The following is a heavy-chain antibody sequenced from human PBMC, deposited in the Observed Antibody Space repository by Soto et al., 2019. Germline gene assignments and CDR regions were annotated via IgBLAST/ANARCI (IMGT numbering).Heavy chain of an antibody. J-gene: IGHJ5*02. D-gene: IGHD6-19*01. CDR3: ARGRGIAVAGSSWFDP. V-gene: IGHV1-3*01. CDR2: INAGNGNT. Sequence: QVQLVQSGAEVKKPGASVKVSCKASGYTFTSYAMHWVRQAPGQRLEWMGWINAGNGNTKYSQKFQGRVTITRDTSASTAYMELSSVRSEDTAVYYCARGRGIAVAGSSWFDPWGQGTLVTVSS. CDR1: GYTFTSYA.